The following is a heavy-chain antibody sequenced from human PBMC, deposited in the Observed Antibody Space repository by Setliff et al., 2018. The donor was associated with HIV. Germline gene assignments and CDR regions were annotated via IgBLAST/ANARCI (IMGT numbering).Heavy chain of an antibody. Sequence: GGSLRLYCTASGFTFSGFYMNWVRQAPGKGLEWFSFISSQDYTDYADFVKGRFTISRDNSKNYLYLQMNSLTSEDTAMYYCVRVVSPSIWGLGTLVTVSS. CDR2: ISSQDYT. CDR3: VRVVSPSI. J-gene: IGHJ4*02. D-gene: IGHD6-6*01. V-gene: IGHV3-11*05. CDR1: GFTFSGFY.